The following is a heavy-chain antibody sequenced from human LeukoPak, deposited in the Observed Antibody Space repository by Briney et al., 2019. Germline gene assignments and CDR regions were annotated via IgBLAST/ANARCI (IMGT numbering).Heavy chain of an antibody. D-gene: IGHD6-13*01. CDR3: VKGQLPPLVSNFDS. V-gene: IGHV3-64D*06. CDR2: VSSNGGTT. J-gene: IGHJ4*02. Sequence: GGSLRLSCSASGFTFSSYAMHWVRQAPGKGLEYVSAVSSNGGTTYYADSVKGRFTISRDNSKNTLYLQMSSLRVEDTSIYYCVKGQLPPLVSNFDSWGQGTLVTVSS. CDR1: GFTFSSYA.